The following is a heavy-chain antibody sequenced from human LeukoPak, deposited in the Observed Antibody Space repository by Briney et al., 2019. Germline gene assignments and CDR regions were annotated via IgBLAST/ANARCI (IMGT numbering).Heavy chain of an antibody. J-gene: IGHJ4*02. CDR3: ARLDFWSGYSRYYFDY. CDR1: GGSISSYY. D-gene: IGHD3-3*01. Sequence: PSETLSLTCTVSGGSISSYYWSWIRQPPGKGLEWIGYIYTSGSTNYNPSLKSRATISVDTSKNQFSLKLSSVTAADTAVYYCARLDFWSGYSRYYFDYWGQGTLVTVSS. CDR2: IYTSGST. V-gene: IGHV4-4*09.